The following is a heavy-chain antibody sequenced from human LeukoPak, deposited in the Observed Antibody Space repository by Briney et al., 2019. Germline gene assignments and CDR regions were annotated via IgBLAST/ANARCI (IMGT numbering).Heavy chain of an antibody. V-gene: IGHV3-23*01. CDR1: GFTFSSYW. Sequence: GGSLRLSCAASGFTFSSYWMSWVRQAPGKGLEWVSVISGSGDGTHYADSVKGRFTISRDNSKNTLYLQMNSLRVEDTAVYSCAKAPGFTVVTSFDWWGQGTLVTVSS. J-gene: IGHJ4*02. CDR3: AKAPGFTVVTSFDW. CDR2: ISGSGDGT. D-gene: IGHD2-21*02.